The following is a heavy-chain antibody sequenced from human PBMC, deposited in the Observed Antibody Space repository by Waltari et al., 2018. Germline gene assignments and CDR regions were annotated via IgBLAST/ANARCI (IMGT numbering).Heavy chain of an antibody. D-gene: IGHD3-3*01. CDR3: AREGLTIFGVVISFDY. CDR2: IYYSGST. CDR1: GGSISSSSYY. Sequence: QLQLQESGPGLVKPSETLSLTCTVSGGSISSSSYYWGWIRQPPGKGLEWIGSIYYSGSTYYKPTLKSRVTISVDTSKNQFSLKLSSVTAADTAVYYCAREGLTIFGVVISFDYWGQGTLVTVSS. J-gene: IGHJ4*02. V-gene: IGHV4-39*07.